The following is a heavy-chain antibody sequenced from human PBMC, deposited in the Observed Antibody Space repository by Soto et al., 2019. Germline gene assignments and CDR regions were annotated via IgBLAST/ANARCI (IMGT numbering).Heavy chain of an antibody. CDR2: SYYSGTT. CDR1: CASISVHSYY. Sequence: SETLSLTCIVSCASISVHSYYWTWIRQPPGKGLEWIGSSYYSGTTYFNPSLKSRATISVDTSKNQFSLRLTSVAAADTAIYYCMRRYNWNDNYFDAWGPGALVTISS. V-gene: IGHV4-39*01. D-gene: IGHD1-20*01. CDR3: MRRYNWNDNYFDA. J-gene: IGHJ5*02.